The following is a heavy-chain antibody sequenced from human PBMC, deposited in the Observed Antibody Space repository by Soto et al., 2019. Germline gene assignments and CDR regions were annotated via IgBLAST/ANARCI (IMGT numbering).Heavy chain of an antibody. CDR1: GFTFSSYA. J-gene: IGHJ4*02. CDR3: AKSYYYDSSGPGGGGFDS. D-gene: IGHD3-22*01. V-gene: IGHV3-23*01. Sequence: EVQLLESGGGLVQPGGSLRLSCAASGFTFSSYAMSWVRQAPGKGLEWVSAISGSGGSTYYADYVKGRFTISRDNSKNTLYLQMNSLRAEDTAVYYCAKSYYYDSSGPGGGGFDSWGQGTLVTVSS. CDR2: ISGSGGST.